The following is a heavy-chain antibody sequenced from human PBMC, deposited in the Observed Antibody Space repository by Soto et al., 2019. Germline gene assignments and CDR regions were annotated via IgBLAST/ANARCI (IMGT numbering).Heavy chain of an antibody. CDR3: ARSPSAAAGSTLGWFDP. Sequence: QVQLVQSGAEVKRPGSSVKVSCKASGGTFSNYAISWVRRAPGQGLEWRGGIIPIFGTANYAQKFQARVTITADESTSTAYMELNSLRSEDTAMYYCARSPSAAAGSTLGWFDPWGQGTLVTVSS. J-gene: IGHJ5*02. V-gene: IGHV1-69*01. CDR2: IIPIFGTA. CDR1: GGTFSNYA. D-gene: IGHD6-13*01.